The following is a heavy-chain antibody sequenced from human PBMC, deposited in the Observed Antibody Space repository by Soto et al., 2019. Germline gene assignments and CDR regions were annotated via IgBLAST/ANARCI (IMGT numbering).Heavy chain of an antibody. J-gene: IGHJ6*02. D-gene: IGHD3-22*01. Sequence: QVQLVESGGGVVQPGRSLRLSCAASGFTFSSYGMHWVRQAPGKGLEWVAVIWYDGSNKYYADSVKGRFTISRDNSKNTLYLQMNSLRAEGTAVYYCARDLGYYDSSGYPPYGMGVWGQGTTVTVSS. V-gene: IGHV3-33*01. CDR2: IWYDGSNK. CDR1: GFTFSSYG. CDR3: ARDLGYYDSSGYPPYGMGV.